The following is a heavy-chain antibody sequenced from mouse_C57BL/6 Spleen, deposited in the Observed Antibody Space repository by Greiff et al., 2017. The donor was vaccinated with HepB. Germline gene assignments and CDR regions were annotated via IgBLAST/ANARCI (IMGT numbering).Heavy chain of an antibody. CDR3: ARGLGPVYYAMDY. CDR2: IDPNSGGT. D-gene: IGHD4-1*01. V-gene: IGHV1-72*01. CDR1: GYTFTSYW. J-gene: IGHJ4*01. Sequence: QVQLQQPGAELVKPGASVKLSCKASGYTFTSYWMPWVKQRPGRGLEWIGRIDPNSGGTKYNEKFKSKATLTVDKPSSTAYMQLSSLTSAEYAVYDCARGLGPVYYAMDYWGQGTSVTVSS.